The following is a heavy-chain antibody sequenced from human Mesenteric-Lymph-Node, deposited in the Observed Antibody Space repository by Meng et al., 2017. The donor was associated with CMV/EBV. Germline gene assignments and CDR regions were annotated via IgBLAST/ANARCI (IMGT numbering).Heavy chain of an antibody. J-gene: IGHJ6*02. CDR2: ISYDGSNK. Sequence: GGSLRLSCAASGFTFSSYAMHWVRQAPGKGLEWVAVISYDGSNKYYADSVKGRFTISRDNSKNTLYLQMNSLRAEDTAVYYCAREDIVVVPAASPRLLPIYYYYYYGMDVWGQGTTVTVSS. V-gene: IGHV3-30*04. CDR1: GFTFSSYA. CDR3: AREDIVVVPAASPRLLPIYYYYYYGMDV. D-gene: IGHD2-2*01.